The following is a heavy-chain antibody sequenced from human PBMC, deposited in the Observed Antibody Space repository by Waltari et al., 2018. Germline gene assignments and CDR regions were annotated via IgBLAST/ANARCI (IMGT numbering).Heavy chain of an antibody. CDR3: ASRAVAGNNFDY. V-gene: IGHV4-4*02. CDR1: GGSIYISNW. J-gene: IGHJ4*02. D-gene: IGHD6-19*01. Sequence: QVQLQESGPGLVKPLGTLSLTCAISGGSIYISNWWSWVRQAPGKGLAWIGEIYHTGTTNYNPALKSRVTISVDKSRNHFSLNLTSVTVADTALYYCASRAVAGNNFDYWGQGRLVTVSS. CDR2: IYHTGTT.